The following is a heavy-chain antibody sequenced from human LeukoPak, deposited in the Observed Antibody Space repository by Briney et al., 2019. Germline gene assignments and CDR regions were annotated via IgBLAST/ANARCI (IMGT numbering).Heavy chain of an antibody. CDR2: IYYSGST. CDR1: GGSISSGGYC. D-gene: IGHD2-15*01. V-gene: IGHV4-31*03. J-gene: IGHJ4*02. Sequence: SETLSLTCTVSGGSISSGGYCWSWIRQHPGKGLEWIGYIYYSGSTYYNPSLKSRVTISVDTSKNQFSLKLSSVTAADTAVYYWAREANSGPFAYWGKGTLANVSS. CDR3: AREANSGPFAY.